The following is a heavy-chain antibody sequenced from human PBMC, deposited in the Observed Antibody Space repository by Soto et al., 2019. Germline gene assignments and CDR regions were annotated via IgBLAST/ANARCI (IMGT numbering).Heavy chain of an antibody. D-gene: IGHD6-13*01. V-gene: IGHV1-2*04. CDR3: ARVRTKTSSWDY. CDR1: GYTFTGYY. CDR2: INPNSGGT. Sequence: ASVKVSCKDSGYTFTGYYMHWVRQAPGQGLEWMGWINPNSGGTNYAQKFQGWVTMTRDTSISTAYMELSRLRSDDTAVYYCARVRTKTSSWDYWGQGTLVTVSS. J-gene: IGHJ4*02.